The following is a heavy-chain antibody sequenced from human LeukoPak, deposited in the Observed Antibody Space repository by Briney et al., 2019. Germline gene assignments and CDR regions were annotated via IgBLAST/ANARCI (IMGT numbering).Heavy chain of an antibody. CDR2: FDPEDGET. V-gene: IGHV1-24*01. J-gene: IGHJ4*02. CDR3: ATAQYYYDSSVW. D-gene: IGHD3-22*01. CDR1: GYTLTELS. Sequence: ASVKVSCKVSGYTLTELSMHWLRQAPGKGLEWMGGFDPEDGETIYAHKFQGRVTMTEDTSTDTAYMELSSLRSEDTAVYYCATAQYYYDSSVWWGQGTLVTVSS.